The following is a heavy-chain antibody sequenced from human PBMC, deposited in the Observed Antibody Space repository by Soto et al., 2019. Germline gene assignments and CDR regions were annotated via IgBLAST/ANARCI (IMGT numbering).Heavy chain of an antibody. CDR2: INPNSGGT. D-gene: IGHD1-26*01. CDR1: GYTFTGYY. CDR3: ARNSGSYYGAFDI. V-gene: IGHV1-2*04. Sequence: ASVKVSCKASGYTFTGYYMHWVRQAPGQGLEWMGWINPNSGGTNYAQKFQGWVTMTRDTSISTAYMELSRLRSDDTAVCYCARNSGSYYGAFDIWGQGTMVTVSS. J-gene: IGHJ3*02.